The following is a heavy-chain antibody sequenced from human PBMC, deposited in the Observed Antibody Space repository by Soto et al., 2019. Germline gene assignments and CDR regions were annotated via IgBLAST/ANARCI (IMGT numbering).Heavy chain of an antibody. D-gene: IGHD6-13*01. CDR2: ISSSSTYI. J-gene: IGHJ6*02. Sequence: EVQLVESGGGLVKSGGSLRLPCVGSDYTFKSYNINWVRQAPGKGLEWVASISSSSTYISYAESVRGRFTLSRDNAKSSVYLQMNTLRAEDTALYYCAKAHTSSSYRFYAMDVWGQGTTVTVSS. CDR3: AKAHTSSSYRFYAMDV. CDR1: DYTFKSYN. V-gene: IGHV3-21*06.